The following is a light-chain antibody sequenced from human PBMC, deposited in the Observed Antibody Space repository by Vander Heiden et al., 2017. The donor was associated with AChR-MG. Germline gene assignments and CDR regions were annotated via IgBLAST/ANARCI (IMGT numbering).Light chain of an antibody. Sequence: EIVLTQLPATLSLSLGERSTLSCRASQSVSSYLDWYRQKPGQAPRLLIYDASNRANGIPARFSGSGSGTDFTLTINSREPEDFAVYYCQHRSNWPRNFGQGTQMEIK. CDR2: DAS. J-gene: IGKJ5*01. CDR1: QSVSSY. V-gene: IGKV3-11*01. CDR3: QHRSNWPRN.